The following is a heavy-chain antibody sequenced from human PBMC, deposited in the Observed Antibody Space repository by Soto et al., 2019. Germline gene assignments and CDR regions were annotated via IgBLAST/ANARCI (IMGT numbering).Heavy chain of an antibody. V-gene: IGHV3-49*03. Sequence: GGSLRLSCTASGFTFGDYAMSWFRQAPGKGLEWVGFIRSKAYGGTTEYAASVKGRFTISRDDSKSIAYLQMNSLKTEDTAVYYCTRVDQNPPYYYYYGMDVWGQGTTVTVSS. J-gene: IGHJ6*02. CDR2: IRSKAYGGTT. CDR3: TRVDQNPPYYYYYGMDV. D-gene: IGHD3-9*01. CDR1: GFTFGDYA.